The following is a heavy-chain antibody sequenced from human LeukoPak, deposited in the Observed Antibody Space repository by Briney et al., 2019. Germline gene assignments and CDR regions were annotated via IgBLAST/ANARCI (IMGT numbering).Heavy chain of an antibody. CDR3: ARDHHSSTWYVGTFDP. D-gene: IGHD6-13*01. V-gene: IGHV4-59*01. CDR1: GGSISSYC. J-gene: IGHJ5*02. CDR2: ISYSGST. Sequence: TSETLSLTCTVSGGSISSYCWTWIRQPPGKGLEWIGYISYSGSTNYNPSLKSRVTISVDTSKNQFSLKLSSVTAADTAVYYCARDHHSSTWYVGTFDPWGQGALVTVSS.